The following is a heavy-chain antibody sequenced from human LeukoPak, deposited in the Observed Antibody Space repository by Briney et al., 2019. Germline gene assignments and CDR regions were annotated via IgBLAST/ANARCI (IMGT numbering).Heavy chain of an antibody. V-gene: IGHV4-59*11. J-gene: IGHJ4*02. CDR2: IYYSGST. CDR1: GGSISSHY. CDR3: ARDFGGWYPGLFDY. Sequence: PSETLSLTCTVSGGSISSHYWSWIRQPPGKGLEWIGHIYYSGSTNYNPSLKSRVTISVDTSKNQFSLKLSSVTAADTAVYYCARDFGGWYPGLFDYWGQGTLVTVSS. D-gene: IGHD6-19*01.